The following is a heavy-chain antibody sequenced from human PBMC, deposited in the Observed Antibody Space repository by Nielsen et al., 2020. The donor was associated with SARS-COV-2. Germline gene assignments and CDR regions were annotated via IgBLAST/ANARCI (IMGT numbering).Heavy chain of an antibody. D-gene: IGHD6-19*01. Sequence: SETLSLTCAVSGGSISSGGYSWSWIRQPPGKGLEWIGYIYHSGSTYYNPSLKSRVTISVDRSKNQFSLKLSSVTAADTAVYYCARGSTVAAPRVYGMDVWGQGTTVTVSS. J-gene: IGHJ6*02. CDR1: GGSISSGGYS. V-gene: IGHV4-30-2*02. CDR3: ARGSTVAAPRVYGMDV. CDR2: IYHSGST.